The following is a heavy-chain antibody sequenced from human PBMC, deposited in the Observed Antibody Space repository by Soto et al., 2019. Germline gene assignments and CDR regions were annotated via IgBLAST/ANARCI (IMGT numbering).Heavy chain of an antibody. CDR3: ARGHLGRLRFLEWLSPFDY. V-gene: IGHV1-69*02. CDR1: GGTFSSYT. Sequence: ASVKVSCKASGGTFSSYTISWVRQAPGQGLEWMGRIIPILGIANYAQKFQGRVTITADKSTSTAYMELSSLRSEDTAVYYCARGHLGRLRFLEWLSPFDYWGQGTLVTVSS. J-gene: IGHJ4*02. CDR2: IIPILGIA. D-gene: IGHD3-3*01.